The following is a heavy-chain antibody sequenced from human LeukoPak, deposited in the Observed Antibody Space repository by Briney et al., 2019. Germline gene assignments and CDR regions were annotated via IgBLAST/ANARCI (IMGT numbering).Heavy chain of an antibody. CDR1: GGTFSSYA. CDR2: IIPILGIA. Sequence: ASVKVSCKASGGTFSSYAISWVRQAPGQGLEWMGRIIPILGIANYAQKFQGRVTITADKSTSTAYMELSSLRSEDTAVYYCARGEAAAGRSFGYWGQGTLVTVSS. V-gene: IGHV1-69*04. J-gene: IGHJ4*02. D-gene: IGHD6-13*01. CDR3: ARGEAAAGRSFGY.